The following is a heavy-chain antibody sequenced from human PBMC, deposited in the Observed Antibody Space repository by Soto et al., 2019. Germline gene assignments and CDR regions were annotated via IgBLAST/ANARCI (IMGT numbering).Heavy chain of an antibody. CDR3: ARGGTSTTYWGAFYK. J-gene: IGHJ4*02. V-gene: IGHV3-74*01. CDR1: GFTFSGYW. D-gene: IGHD7-27*01. CDR2: LNPNGTFT. Sequence: EVQLVESGGGLVQPGGSLRLSCAGSGFTFSGYWMHWVRQAPGKGPVWVSRLNPNGTFTTNADSVKGRFTISRDNAKNTVYMQMKSMRADDTALYYCARGGTSTTYWGAFYKWGQGTLVTVSS.